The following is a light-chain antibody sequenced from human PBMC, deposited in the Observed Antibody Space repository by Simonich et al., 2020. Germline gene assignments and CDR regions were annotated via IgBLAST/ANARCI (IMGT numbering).Light chain of an antibody. J-gene: IGLJ3*02. V-gene: IGLV2-8*01. CDR3: SSYAGSNNLV. CDR1: SSDVGGYNY. Sequence: QSALTQPPSASGSPGQSVTISCTGTSSDVGGYNYVSWFQQHPGKAPKILIYEVNNRPAGVPDLFSGSKSGNSASLTVSGLQAEDEADYYCSSYAGSNNLVFGGGTKLTVL. CDR2: EVN.